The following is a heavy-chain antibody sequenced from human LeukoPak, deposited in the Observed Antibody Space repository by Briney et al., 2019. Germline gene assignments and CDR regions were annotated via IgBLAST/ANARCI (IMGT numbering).Heavy chain of an antibody. J-gene: IGHJ4*02. CDR3: AKFHITGTTPSYFDY. CDR2: IRSDGSNI. V-gene: IGHV3-30*02. CDR1: GFSFSSYG. Sequence: PGGSLRHSCAASGFSFSSYGMHWVRQDPGKGLEWVAFIRSDGSNIYYADSVKGRFTISRDNSQNTLYLQMNSLKTEDTAVYYCAKFHITGTTPSYFDYWGQGTQVTVSS. D-gene: IGHD1-7*01.